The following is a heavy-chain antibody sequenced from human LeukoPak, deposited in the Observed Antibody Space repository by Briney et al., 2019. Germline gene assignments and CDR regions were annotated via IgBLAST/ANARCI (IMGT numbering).Heavy chain of an antibody. CDR1: GFTFSTYE. CDR3: ARGGNIGYNYNAFDV. J-gene: IGHJ3*01. D-gene: IGHD3-22*01. CDR2: ISSSGIT. V-gene: IGHV3-48*03. Sequence: GSLRLSCAASGFTFSTYEMNWVRQAPGKGLEWVSFISSSGITYYADSVKGRFTISRDNARNSLYLQMKSLRAEDTAVYYCARGGNIGYNYNAFDVWGQGTMVAVSS.